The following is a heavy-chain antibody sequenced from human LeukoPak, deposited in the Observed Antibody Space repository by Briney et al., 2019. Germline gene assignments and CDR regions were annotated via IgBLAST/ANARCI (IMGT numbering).Heavy chain of an antibody. CDR1: GYTLTELS. V-gene: IGHV1-24*01. CDR3: GTVLGGSYYGGFDY. CDR2: FDPEDGET. Sequence: ASVKVSCKVSGYTLTELSMHWVRQAPGKGLEWMGGFDPEDGETIYAQKFQGRVTMTEDTSTDTAYMELSSLRSEDTAVYYCGTVLGGSYYGGFDYWGQGTLVTVSS. D-gene: IGHD1-26*01. J-gene: IGHJ4*02.